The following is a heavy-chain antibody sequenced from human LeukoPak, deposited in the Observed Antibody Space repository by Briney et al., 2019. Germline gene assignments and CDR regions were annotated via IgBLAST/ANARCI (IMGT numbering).Heavy chain of an antibody. D-gene: IGHD1/OR15-1a*01. CDR3: ARENTEDAFDI. J-gene: IGHJ3*02. Sequence: GGSLRLSCAASGFTVSTYEMSWVRQAPGKGLEWVSYISSGGSPIYYADSVEGRFTISRDNAKNSLFLQMNSLRAEDTAVYYCARENTEDAFDIWGQGTMVTVSS. CDR2: ISSGGSPI. V-gene: IGHV3-48*03. CDR1: GFTVSTYE.